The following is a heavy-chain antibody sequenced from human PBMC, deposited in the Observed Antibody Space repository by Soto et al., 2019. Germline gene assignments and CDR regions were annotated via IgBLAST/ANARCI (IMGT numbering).Heavy chain of an antibody. CDR2: INHSGST. J-gene: IGHJ4*02. D-gene: IGHD3-10*01. CDR1: GGSFSGYY. CDR3: ARGTRMVRGVIGVFDY. Sequence: QVQLQQWGAGLLKPSETLSLTCAVYGGSFSGYYWSWIRQPPGKGLEWIGEINHSGSTNYNPSLKSRVTISVDTSKNQFSLKLSSVTAADTAVYYCARGTRMVRGVIGVFDYWGQGTLVTVSS. V-gene: IGHV4-34*01.